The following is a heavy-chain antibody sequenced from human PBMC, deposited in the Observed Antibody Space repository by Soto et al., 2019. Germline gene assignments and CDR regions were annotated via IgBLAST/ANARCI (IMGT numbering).Heavy chain of an antibody. V-gene: IGHV1-46*03. CDR1: GYTFTSYY. J-gene: IGHJ4*02. CDR3: TRGSLTTVTSPIDY. CDR2: INPSGGGT. Sequence: QVQLVQSGAEVKKPGASVKVSCKASGYTFTSYYMHWVRQAPGQGLEWMGIINPSGGGTSYAQKFQGRVTXTSXTXTSTVYMELSSLRSEDTAVYYCTRGSLTTVTSPIDYWGQGTLVTVSS. D-gene: IGHD4-17*01.